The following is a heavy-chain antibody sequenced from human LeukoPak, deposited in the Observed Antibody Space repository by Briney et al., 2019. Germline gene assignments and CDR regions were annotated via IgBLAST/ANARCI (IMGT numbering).Heavy chain of an antibody. D-gene: IGHD5-12*01. Sequence: PGGSLRLSCVASGFTLDDYDMHWVRQAPGKGLEWVAHIRQDGSERHYVDSVKDRFTISRDNAKNSLDLQMDSLRAEDTAVYYCARDWGSTGYDLYDSWGQGTLVTVSS. V-gene: IGHV3-7*01. CDR1: GFTLDDYD. CDR2: IRQDGSER. J-gene: IGHJ4*02. CDR3: ARDWGSTGYDLYDS.